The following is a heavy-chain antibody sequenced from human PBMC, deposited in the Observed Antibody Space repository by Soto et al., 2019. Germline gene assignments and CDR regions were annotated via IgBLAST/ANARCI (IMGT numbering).Heavy chain of an antibody. D-gene: IGHD1-26*01. CDR3: AKGWERLDP. V-gene: IGHV3-23*01. CDR1: GFTFSNYA. Sequence: EVQLLESGGGLVQPGGSLRLSCAASGFTFSNYAMNWVRQAPGKGLEWVSTIRASGSNTYYADSVKGRFPISRDNSQNTLYLQMNSLSAEDTAVYYCAKGWERLDPCGQGTLVTVSS. CDR2: IRASGSNT. J-gene: IGHJ5*02.